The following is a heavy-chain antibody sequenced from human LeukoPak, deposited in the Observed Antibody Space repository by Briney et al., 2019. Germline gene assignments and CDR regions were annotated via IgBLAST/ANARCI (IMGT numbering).Heavy chain of an antibody. CDR1: GFTLTTYG. Sequence: GGSLRLSCAASGFTLTTYGMHWVRQAPGKGLEWVAIIWYDGSNKYYADSVKGRFTISRDNSKNTLYLQMNSLRAEDTAVYYCAAGEPYAYWGQGTLVTVSS. CDR2: IWYDGSNK. CDR3: AAGEPYAY. V-gene: IGHV3-33*01. J-gene: IGHJ4*02. D-gene: IGHD2-8*01.